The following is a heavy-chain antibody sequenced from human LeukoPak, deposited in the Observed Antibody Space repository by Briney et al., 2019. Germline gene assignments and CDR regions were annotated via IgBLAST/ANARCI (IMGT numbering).Heavy chain of an antibody. D-gene: IGHD5-12*01. Sequence: GASVKVSCKASGYTFITYYMHWLRQAPGQGLEWMGIINPSGGSTSYAQKFQGRVTMTRDTSTSTVYMELSSLRSEATAVYYCARAHSGYEGGAFDIWGQGTMVTVSS. J-gene: IGHJ3*02. CDR1: GYTFITYY. CDR3: ARAHSGYEGGAFDI. CDR2: INPSGGST. V-gene: IGHV1-46*01.